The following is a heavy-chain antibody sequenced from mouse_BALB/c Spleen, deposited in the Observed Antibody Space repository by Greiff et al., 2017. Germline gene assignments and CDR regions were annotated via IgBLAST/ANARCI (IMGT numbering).Heavy chain of an antibody. CDR3: ARDSYYGSSSTAWFAY. CDR2: ISDGGSYT. J-gene: IGHJ3*01. V-gene: IGHV5-4*02. CDR1: GFTFSDYY. Sequence: EVKLVESGGGLVKPGGSLKLSCAASGFTFSDYYMYWVRQTPEKSLEWVATISDGGSYTYYPDSVKGRFTISRDNAKNNLYLQMSSLKSEETAMYYCARDSYYGSSSTAWFAYWGQGTLVTVSA. D-gene: IGHD1-1*01.